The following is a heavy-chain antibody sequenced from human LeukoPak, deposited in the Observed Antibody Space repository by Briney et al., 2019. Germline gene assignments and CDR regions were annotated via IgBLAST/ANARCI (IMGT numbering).Heavy chain of an antibody. Sequence: VRSLSLSCAPSGVTVSSDYISCGRHAPGEGLGWVLGIYRGGSTYYADSVKGRFTITRDNSKNTLYLQMNSLRGEDTAVYYCARSRSSGWYLGPLAIDYWGQGTLVTVSS. V-gene: IGHV3-53*01. CDR1: GVTVSSDY. CDR3: ARSRSSGWYLGPLAIDY. D-gene: IGHD6-19*01. CDR2: IYRGGST. J-gene: IGHJ4*02.